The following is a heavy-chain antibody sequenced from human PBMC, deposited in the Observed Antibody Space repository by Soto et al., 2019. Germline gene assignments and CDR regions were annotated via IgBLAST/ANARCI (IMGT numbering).Heavy chain of an antibody. V-gene: IGHV5-51*01. D-gene: IGHD2-2*01. CDR3: ARRSIVPAAIRAFDI. Sequence: PGESLKISWKGSGYSFTSYWIGWVRQMPGKGLEWMGIIYPGDSDTRYSLSFQGQVTISADKSISTAYLQWSSLKASDTAMYYCARRSIVPAAIRAFDIWGQGTMVTVSS. CDR1: GYSFTSYW. CDR2: IYPGDSDT. J-gene: IGHJ3*02.